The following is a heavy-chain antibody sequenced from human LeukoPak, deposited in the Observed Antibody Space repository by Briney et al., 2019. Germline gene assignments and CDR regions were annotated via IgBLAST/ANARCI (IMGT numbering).Heavy chain of an antibody. Sequence: GESLKISCKGSGYSFTNYWIGWVRQMPGKGLEWMGIIYPGDSETTYSPSFQGQVTISADKSISTAYLQWSSLKASDSAMYYCTLHSGSRVYSDYDYWGQGTLVTVSS. J-gene: IGHJ4*02. V-gene: IGHV5-51*01. CDR1: GYSFTNYW. CDR2: IYPGDSET. D-gene: IGHD5-12*01. CDR3: TLHSGSRVYSDYDY.